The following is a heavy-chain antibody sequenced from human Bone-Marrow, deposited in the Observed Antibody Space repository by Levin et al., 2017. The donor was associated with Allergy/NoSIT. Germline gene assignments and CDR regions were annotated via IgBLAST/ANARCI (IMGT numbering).Heavy chain of an antibody. D-gene: IGHD6-19*01. CDR1: GFIFGSFG. J-gene: IGHJ4*02. CDR3: VRGYSSGWEPFEY. Sequence: GESLKISCAASGFIFGSFGMHWVRQAPGEGLEWVSFISPDGNKGYHADSVKGRFTISRDNSKNTLYLQMNSLRAEDTAVYYCVRGYSSGWEPFEYWGQGTLVTVSS. V-gene: IGHV3-33*05. CDR2: ISPDGNKG.